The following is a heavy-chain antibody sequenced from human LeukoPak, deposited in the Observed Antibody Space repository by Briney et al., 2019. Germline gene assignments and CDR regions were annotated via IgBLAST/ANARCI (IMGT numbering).Heavy chain of an antibody. Sequence: SETLSVPCAVSGYSISNDCYWGWIRQPPGKGLEWIGSIYHSGSTYYNPSLKSRVTISVDTSKNQFSLKLSSVTAADTAVYYCARARGTAIFGVVVLDYYMDVWGKGTTVTVSS. CDR3: ARARGTAIFGVVVLDYYMDV. V-gene: IGHV4-38-2*01. J-gene: IGHJ6*03. CDR2: IYHSGST. CDR1: GYSISNDCY. D-gene: IGHD3-3*01.